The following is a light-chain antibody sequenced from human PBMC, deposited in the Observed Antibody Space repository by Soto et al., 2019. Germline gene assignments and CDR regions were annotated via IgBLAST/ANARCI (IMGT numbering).Light chain of an antibody. J-gene: IGKJ5*01. CDR3: QQYGGSPAIT. CDR2: GAS. V-gene: IGKV3-20*01. Sequence: PGERATLSCRASQRVSSGYVAWYQQKPGQAPRLLIYGASSRATGIPDRFRASASGTDFTLTISRLEPEDFAVYFWQQYGGSPAITFGQGTRLDNK. CDR1: QRVSSGY.